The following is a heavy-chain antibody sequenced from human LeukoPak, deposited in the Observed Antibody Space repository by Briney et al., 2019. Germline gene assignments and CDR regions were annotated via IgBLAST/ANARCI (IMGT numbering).Heavy chain of an antibody. D-gene: IGHD6-6*01. CDR3: ARESFAARWD. CDR2: ISSSSSTI. Sequence: AGGSLRLSCAASGFTFSSYSMNWVRQAPGKGLQWVSYISSSSSTIYHADSVKGRFTISRDNAKNSLYLQMNSLRAEDAAVYYCARESFAARWDWGQGTLVTVSS. J-gene: IGHJ4*02. V-gene: IGHV3-48*01. CDR1: GFTFSSYS.